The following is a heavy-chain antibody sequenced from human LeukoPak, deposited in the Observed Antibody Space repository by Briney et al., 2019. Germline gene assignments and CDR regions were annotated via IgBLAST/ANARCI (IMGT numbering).Heavy chain of an antibody. Sequence: GGSLRLSCAASGFSFNSYAMKWVRQAPGKGLEWVSIIVASSGSTFYAASVKGRFTISRDNSKNTLYLQMNSLRVEDTAVYYCAKGGYDYVEVAYFDFWGQGTLVAVSS. CDR2: IVASSGST. CDR1: GFSFNSYA. D-gene: IGHD5-12*01. V-gene: IGHV3-23*01. CDR3: AKGGYDYVEVAYFDF. J-gene: IGHJ4*02.